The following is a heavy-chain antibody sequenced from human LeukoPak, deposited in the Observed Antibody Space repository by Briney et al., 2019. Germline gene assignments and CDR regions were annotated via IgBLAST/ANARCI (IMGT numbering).Heavy chain of an antibody. J-gene: IGHJ6*04. CDR2: IFYSGSA. CDR3: ARIDYADYVLGGMDV. V-gene: IGHV4-30-4*01. Sequence: SETLSLTCTVSGGSIRSGDYYWNWARQPPGRDLEWIGYIFYSGSAYYNPSLKSRVTISVDTSKNQFSLKLTSVTAADTAVYYCARIDYADYVLGGMDVWGKGTTVTVSS. CDR1: GGSIRSGDYY. D-gene: IGHD4-17*01.